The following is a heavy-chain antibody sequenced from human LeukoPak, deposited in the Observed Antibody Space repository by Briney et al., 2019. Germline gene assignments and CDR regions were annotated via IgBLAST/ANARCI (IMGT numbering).Heavy chain of an antibody. V-gene: IGHV3-30*18. CDR3: AKDRIGGTTHAMDV. Sequence: PGRSLRLSCAASGFTFSSYGMHWVRQAPGKGLEWVAVISYDGSNKYYADSVEGRFTISRDNSKNTLYLQMNSLRAEDTAVYYCAKDRIGGTTHAMDVWGQGTTVTVSS. J-gene: IGHJ6*02. CDR1: GFTFSSYG. D-gene: IGHD5-12*01. CDR2: ISYDGSNK.